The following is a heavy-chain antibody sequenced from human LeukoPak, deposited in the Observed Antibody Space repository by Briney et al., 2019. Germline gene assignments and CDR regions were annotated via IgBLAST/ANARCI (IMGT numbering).Heavy chain of an antibody. CDR1: GFTFSTYS. V-gene: IGHV3-21*04. J-gene: IGHJ4*02. CDR2: ISSSSSYR. CDR3: AREPHYDFWSGYYPD. Sequence: GGSLRLSCAASGFTFSTYSMNWVRQAPGKGLEWVSSISSSSSYRYYADSVKGRFTISRDNAKNSLYLQMNSLRAEDTAVYYCAREPHYDFWSGYYPDWGQGTLVTVSS. D-gene: IGHD3-3*01.